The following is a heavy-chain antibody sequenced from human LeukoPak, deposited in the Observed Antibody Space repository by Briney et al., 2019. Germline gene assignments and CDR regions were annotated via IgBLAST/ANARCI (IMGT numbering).Heavy chain of an antibody. CDR1: GGSISSYY. CDR3: ASLGTGDPPGDF. D-gene: IGHD7-27*01. J-gene: IGHJ4*02. Sequence: SETLSLTCTVSGGSISSYYWSWIRQPPGEGLEWIAYIYYTGGTNYNPSLKSRVTISADTSKNQFSLKLSSVSAADTAVYYCASLGTGDPPGDFWGQGTLVTVSS. CDR2: IYYTGGT. V-gene: IGHV4-59*08.